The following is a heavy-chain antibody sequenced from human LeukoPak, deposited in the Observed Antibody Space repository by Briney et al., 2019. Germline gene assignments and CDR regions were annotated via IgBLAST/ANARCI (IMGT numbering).Heavy chain of an antibody. CDR1: GFTFSNYW. J-gene: IGHJ4*02. D-gene: IGHD6-19*01. CDR3: GRFGYVAGVDL. Sequence: GGSLRLSCAASGFTFSNYWVTWVRQAPGKGLEWVANIKQDGSEKYYVDSVKGRFTISRDNAKNLVYLQMNSLRAEDSAVYHCGRFGYVAGVDLWGQGTLVTVSS. CDR2: IKQDGSEK. V-gene: IGHV3-7*01.